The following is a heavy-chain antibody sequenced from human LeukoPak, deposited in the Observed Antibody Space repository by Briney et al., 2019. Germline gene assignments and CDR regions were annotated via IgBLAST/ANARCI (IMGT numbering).Heavy chain of an antibody. CDR3: ATNMGF. CDR2: IYSGGST. D-gene: IGHD2/OR15-2a*01. Sequence: GGSLRLSCAASGFAVGNKYMKWIRQAPGKGLEWVPLIYSGGSTYYADSVKGRFTISRDSSKNTLYLQMNSLRVEDTAVYYCATNMGFWGQGTLVTVSS. J-gene: IGHJ4*02. CDR1: GFAVGNKY. V-gene: IGHV3-53*01.